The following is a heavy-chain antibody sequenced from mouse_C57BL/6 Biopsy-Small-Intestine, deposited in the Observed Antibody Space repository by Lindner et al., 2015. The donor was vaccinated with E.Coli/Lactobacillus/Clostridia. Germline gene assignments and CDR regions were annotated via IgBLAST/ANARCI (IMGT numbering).Heavy chain of an antibody. CDR3: ARDSGFAY. J-gene: IGHJ3*01. V-gene: IGHV1-19*01. CDR2: INPYNGGT. Sequence: VQLLESGPVLVKPGASVKMSCKASGYTFTDYYMNWVKQSHGKSLEWIGVINPYNGGTSYNQKFKGKATLTVDKSSSTAYMELNSLTSEDSAVYYCARDSGFAYWGQGTLVTVSA. CDR1: GYTFTDYY.